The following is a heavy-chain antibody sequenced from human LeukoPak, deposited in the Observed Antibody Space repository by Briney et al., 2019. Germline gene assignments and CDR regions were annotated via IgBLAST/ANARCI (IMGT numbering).Heavy chain of an antibody. CDR2: IYHSGST. CDR3: ARDRSGSGWYISDAFDI. V-gene: IGHV4-4*02. J-gene: IGHJ3*02. CDR1: GGSISSSNW. D-gene: IGHD6-19*01. Sequence: SETLSLTCAVSGGSISSSNWWSWVRQPPGKGLEWIGKIYHSGSTNYNPSLKSRVTISVDKSKNQFSLKLSSVTAADTAVYYCARDRSGSGWYISDAFDIWGQGTMVTVSS.